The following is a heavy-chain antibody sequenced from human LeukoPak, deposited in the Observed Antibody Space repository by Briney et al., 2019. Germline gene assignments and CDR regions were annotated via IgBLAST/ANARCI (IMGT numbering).Heavy chain of an antibody. CDR2: IYPGDSDT. CDR3: ARQVSAPDYYYYGVDV. D-gene: IGHD6-25*01. V-gene: IGHV5-51*01. Sequence: PGESLKISCKGSGYSFTSYWIGWVRQMPGKGLEWMGIIYPGDSDTRYSPSFQGQVTISADKSISTAYLQWSSLKASDTAMYYCARQVSAPDYYYYGVDVWGQGTTVTVSS. J-gene: IGHJ6*02. CDR1: GYSFTSYW.